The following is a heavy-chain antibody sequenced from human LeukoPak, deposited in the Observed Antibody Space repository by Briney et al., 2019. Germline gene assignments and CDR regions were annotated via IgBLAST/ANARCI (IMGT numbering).Heavy chain of an antibody. J-gene: IGHJ6*04. CDR1: GFTFSSYA. CDR2: ISSNGGST. D-gene: IGHD3-10*01. CDR3: AKAGSGSYYKSRSGMDV. V-gene: IGHV3-64D*06. Sequence: GGSLRLSCSASGFTFSSYAIHWVRQAPGKGLEYVSAISSNGGSTNYADSVKDRFTISRDNSKNTLYLQMSSLRAEDTAVYYCAKAGSGSYYKSRSGMDVWGKGTTVIVSS.